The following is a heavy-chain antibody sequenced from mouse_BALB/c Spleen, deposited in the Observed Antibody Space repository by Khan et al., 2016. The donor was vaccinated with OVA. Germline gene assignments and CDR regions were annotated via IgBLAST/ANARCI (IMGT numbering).Heavy chain of an antibody. J-gene: IGHJ3*01. CDR2: INPNNGGT. CDR1: GYTFTSYY. Sequence: QVQLQQSGAELVKPGASVKLSCKASGYTFTSYYMYWVKQRPGQGLEWIGEINPNNGGTNFNEQFKSKATLTVDKSSSTAYMQSSSLTSEDSAVYYCTRSGYGSFAYWGQGTLVTVSA. V-gene: IGHV1S81*02. CDR3: TRSGYGSFAY. D-gene: IGHD2-2*01.